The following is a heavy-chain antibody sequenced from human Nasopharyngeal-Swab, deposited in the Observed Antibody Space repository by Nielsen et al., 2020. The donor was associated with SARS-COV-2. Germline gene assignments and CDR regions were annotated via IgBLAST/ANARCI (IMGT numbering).Heavy chain of an antibody. J-gene: IGHJ6*02. V-gene: IGHV3-21*01. CDR2: ISSSSSYI. Sequence: GESLKISCAASGFTFNNYNFNWVRQAPGTGLEWVSAISSSSSYIYYADSVKGRFTISRANAKNSLYLQMNSLRAEDTAVYYCARDGLDYDFWSAYFMDVWGQGTTVTVSS. D-gene: IGHD3-3*01. CDR1: GFTFNNYN. CDR3: ARDGLDYDFWSAYFMDV.